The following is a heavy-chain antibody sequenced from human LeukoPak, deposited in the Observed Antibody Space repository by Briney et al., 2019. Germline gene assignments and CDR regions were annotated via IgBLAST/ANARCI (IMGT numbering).Heavy chain of an antibody. CDR3: VSFYETY. D-gene: IGHD2/OR15-2a*01. CDR2: INSDGSWT. J-gene: IGHJ4*02. Sequence: GGSLRLSCAASGNYWMHRVRQAPGKGLVWVSHINSDGSWTSYADSVKGRFTISKDNAKNTVYLQMNSLRAEDTAVYYCVSFYETYWGRGTLVTVSS. CDR1: GNYW. V-gene: IGHV3-74*01.